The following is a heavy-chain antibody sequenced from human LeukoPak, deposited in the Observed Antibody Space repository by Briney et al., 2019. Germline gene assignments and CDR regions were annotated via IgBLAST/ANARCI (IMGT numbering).Heavy chain of an antibody. CDR1: GFTLSTYT. Sequence: WGSLRLSCAASGFTLSTYTMNWVRHAPGKGLELVSSITSSSSHMYYADSVKGRFTISRDNAKNSLYLQMNSLRAEDTAVYYCARVQIIVATSYYYYGMDVWGQGTTVTVSS. V-gene: IGHV3-21*01. D-gene: IGHD5-12*01. CDR2: ITSSSSHM. J-gene: IGHJ6*02. CDR3: ARVQIIVATSYYYYGMDV.